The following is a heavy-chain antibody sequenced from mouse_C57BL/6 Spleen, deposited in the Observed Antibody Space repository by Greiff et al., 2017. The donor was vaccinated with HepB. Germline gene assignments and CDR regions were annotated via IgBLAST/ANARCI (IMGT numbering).Heavy chain of an antibody. CDR1: GFSLTSYG. J-gene: IGHJ4*01. V-gene: IGHV2-2*01. D-gene: IGHD2-4*01. CDR3: ARNLDYDYDVGYAMDY. Sequence: LQESGPGLVQPSQSLSITCTVSGFSLTSYGVHWVRQSPGKGLEWLGVIWSGGSTDYNAAFISRLSISKDNSKSQVFFKMNSLQADDTAIYYCARNLDYDYDVGYAMDYWGQGTSVTVSS. CDR2: IWSGGST.